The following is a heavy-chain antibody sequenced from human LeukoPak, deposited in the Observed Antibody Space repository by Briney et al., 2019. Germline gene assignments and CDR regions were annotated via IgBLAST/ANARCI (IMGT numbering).Heavy chain of an antibody. V-gene: IGHV4-39*07. Sequence: SETLSLTCTVSGGSISSSSYYWGWIRQPPGKGLEWIGSIYYSGSTYYNPSLRSRVTISVDTSKNQFSLKLSSVTAADTAVYYCARAKPPFDYYGMDVWGQGTMVTVSS. CDR3: ARAKPPFDYYGMDV. D-gene: IGHD4/OR15-4a*01. J-gene: IGHJ6*02. CDR2: IYYSGST. CDR1: GGSISSSSYY.